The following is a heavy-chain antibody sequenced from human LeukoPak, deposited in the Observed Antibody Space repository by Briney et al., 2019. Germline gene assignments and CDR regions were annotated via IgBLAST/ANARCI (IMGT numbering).Heavy chain of an antibody. CDR2: IKQDGSEK. J-gene: IGHJ4*02. Sequence: GGSLRLSCAASGFAFSSYWMSWVRQAPGKGLEWVANIKQDGSEKYYVDSVKGRFTISRDNAKNSLYLQMNSLRAEDTAVYYCVRDGDAYNFDYWGQGTLLTVSS. D-gene: IGHD5-24*01. V-gene: IGHV3-7*01. CDR1: GFAFSSYW. CDR3: VRDGDAYNFDY.